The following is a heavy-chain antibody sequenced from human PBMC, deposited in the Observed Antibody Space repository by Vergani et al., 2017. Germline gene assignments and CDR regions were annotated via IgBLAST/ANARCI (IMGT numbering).Heavy chain of an antibody. D-gene: IGHD4-11*01. CDR2: INPSGGST. V-gene: IGHV1-46*01. CDR3: ARANSNYGPFDY. Sequence: QVQLVQSGAEVKKPGASVKVSCKASGYSFTSHFMHWVRQAPGQGLEWTGIINPSGGSTTYAQKFQGRVTMTRDTSTSTVDMELRSLRSEDTAVYYCARANSNYGPFDYWGQGTLVTVSS. J-gene: IGHJ4*02. CDR1: GYSFTSHF.